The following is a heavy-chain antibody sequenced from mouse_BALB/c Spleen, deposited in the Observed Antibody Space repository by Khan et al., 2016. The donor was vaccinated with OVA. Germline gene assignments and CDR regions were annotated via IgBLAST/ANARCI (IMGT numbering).Heavy chain of an antibody. V-gene: IGHV1-9*01. CDR2: ILPGSGST. CDR3: ARTTYYFDY. CDR1: GYTFSSYW. J-gene: IGHJ2*01. Sequence: QVQLQQSGAEVMKPGASVKISCKATGYTFSSYWIEWVKQRPGHGLEWIGEILPGSGSTNYNEKFKGKATFTADTSSNTAYMQLSNLTSEDSAVYYCARTTYYFDYWGQGTTLTVSS.